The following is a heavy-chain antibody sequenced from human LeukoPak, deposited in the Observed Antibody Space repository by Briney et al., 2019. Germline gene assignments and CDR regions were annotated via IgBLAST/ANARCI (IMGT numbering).Heavy chain of an antibody. Sequence: GGSLRLSCVASGITFSNYAVSWVRQAPEKGLDWVSVISGSAHKIRYADSVKGRFTISRDNSENIVYLQMNSLRAEDTAVYYCAKALGRGYSTYSFDYWGQGTLVTVSS. CDR2: ISGSAHKI. CDR1: GITFSNYA. J-gene: IGHJ4*02. V-gene: IGHV3-23*01. D-gene: IGHD3-22*01. CDR3: AKALGRGYSTYSFDY.